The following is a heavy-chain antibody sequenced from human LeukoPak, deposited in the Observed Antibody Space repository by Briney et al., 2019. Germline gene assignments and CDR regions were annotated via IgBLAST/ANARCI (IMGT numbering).Heavy chain of an antibody. V-gene: IGHV3-7*01. D-gene: IGHD3-22*01. CDR1: GFTFSSYG. J-gene: IGHJ5*02. CDR3: ASFLSSGYYQTWYDP. Sequence: GGSLRLSCAGSGFTFSSYGMSWVRQAPGKGLEWVAKINQDGSDKYYVDSVKGRFTISRDNAKNSLYLQMNSLRAEDTAVYYCASFLSSGYYQTWYDPWGQGTLVTVSS. CDR2: INQDGSDK.